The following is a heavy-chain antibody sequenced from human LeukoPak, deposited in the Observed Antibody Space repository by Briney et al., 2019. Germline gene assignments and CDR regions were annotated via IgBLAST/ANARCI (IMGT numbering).Heavy chain of an antibody. V-gene: IGHV4-34*01. D-gene: IGHD2-2*01. J-gene: IGHJ5*02. CDR1: GGSFSGYY. CDR2: INHSGST. Sequence: SETLSLTCGVSGGSFSGYYWNWIRQPPGKGLEWIGEINHSGSTNYNPSLKSRVTISVDTSKNQFSLKLSSVTAADTAVYYCARVPRDCSGTSCYDWFDPWGQGTLVTVSS. CDR3: ARVPRDCSGTSCYDWFDP.